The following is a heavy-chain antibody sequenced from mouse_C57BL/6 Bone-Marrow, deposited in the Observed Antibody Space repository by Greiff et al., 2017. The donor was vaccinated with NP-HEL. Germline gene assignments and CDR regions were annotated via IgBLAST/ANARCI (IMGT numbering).Heavy chain of an antibody. CDR1: GYTFTNYW. D-gene: IGHD1-1*01. CDR2: IYPGGGYT. Sequence: QVQLQQSGAELVRPGTSVKMSCKASGYTFTNYWIGWAKQRPGHGLEWIGDIYPGGGYTNYNEKFKGKATLTADKSSSTAYMQFSSLTSEDSAIYACARGGYGSSYYFDYWGQGTTLTVSS. J-gene: IGHJ2*01. CDR3: ARGGYGSSYYFDY. V-gene: IGHV1-63*01.